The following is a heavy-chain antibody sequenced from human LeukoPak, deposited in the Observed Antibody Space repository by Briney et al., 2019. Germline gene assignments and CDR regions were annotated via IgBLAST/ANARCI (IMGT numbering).Heavy chain of an antibody. CDR1: GFTFSSYA. J-gene: IGHJ3*01. Sequence: GGSLRLSCAASGFTFSSYAMSWVRQAPGKGLQWVSILHSDGATYYADSVKGRFTISRDNSRSTLYLQMNSLRAEDTAVYFCARVAYYRVTADQITDAFDVWGHGTVVTVS. V-gene: IGHV3-66*01. CDR2: LHSDGAT. D-gene: IGHD2-21*02. CDR3: ARVAYYRVTADQITDAFDV.